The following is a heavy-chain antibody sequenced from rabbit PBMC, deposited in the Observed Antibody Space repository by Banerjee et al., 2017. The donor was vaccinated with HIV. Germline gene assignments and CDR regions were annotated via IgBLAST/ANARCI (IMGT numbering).Heavy chain of an antibody. CDR1: GFDFSSYG. D-gene: IGHD8-1*01. Sequence: QEQLVESGGGLVQPGGSLKLSCKASGFDFSSYGVSWVRQAPGKGLEWIGYIDPVFRSTYYASWAKGRFTISETSSTTVTLQMTSLTAADTATYFCARDAFPYVVSSAYIFNLWGPGTLVTVS. J-gene: IGHJ4*01. CDR2: IDPVFRST. CDR3: ARDAFPYVVSSAYIFNL. V-gene: IGHV1S39*01.